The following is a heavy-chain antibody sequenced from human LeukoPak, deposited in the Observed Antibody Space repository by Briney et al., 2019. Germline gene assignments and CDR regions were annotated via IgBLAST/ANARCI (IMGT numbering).Heavy chain of an antibody. CDR2: IKQDGSEK. CDR1: GFTFSTYW. Sequence: GGSLRVSCAASGFTFSTYWMSWVRQAPGKGLEWVANIKQDGSEKYYVDSVKGRFTISRDNTKNSLYLQMNSLRVEDTAVYYCARGGFYTDPDAFDVWGQGTMVTVSS. J-gene: IGHJ3*01. D-gene: IGHD2/OR15-2a*01. CDR3: ARGGFYTDPDAFDV. V-gene: IGHV3-7*04.